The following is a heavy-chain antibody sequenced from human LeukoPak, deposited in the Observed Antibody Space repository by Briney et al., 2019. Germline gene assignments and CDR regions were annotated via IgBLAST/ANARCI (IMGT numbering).Heavy chain of an antibody. Sequence: PSETLSLTCAVYGGSFSGYYWSWIRQPPGRGLEWIGEINHSGSTNYNPSLKSRVTISVDTSKNQFSLKLSSVTAADTAVYYCARLRVFRYCSSTSCLYGMDVWGQGTTVTVSS. D-gene: IGHD2-2*01. CDR3: ARLRVFRYCSSTSCLYGMDV. CDR2: INHSGST. V-gene: IGHV4-34*01. CDR1: GGSFSGYY. J-gene: IGHJ6*02.